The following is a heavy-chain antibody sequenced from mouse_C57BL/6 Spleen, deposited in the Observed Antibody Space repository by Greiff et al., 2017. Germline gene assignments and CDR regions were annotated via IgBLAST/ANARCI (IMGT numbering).Heavy chain of an antibody. CDR3: AIDSSGYWFAY. J-gene: IGHJ3*01. CDR2: IHPSDSDT. D-gene: IGHD3-2*02. V-gene: IGHV1-74*01. Sequence: QVQLQQPGAELVKPGASVKVSCKASGYTFTSYWMHWVKQRPGQGLEWIGRIHPSDSDTNYNQKFKGKATLTVDKSSSTAYMQLSRLTSEDSAVCYCAIDSSGYWFAYWGQGTLVTVSA. CDR1: GYTFTSYW.